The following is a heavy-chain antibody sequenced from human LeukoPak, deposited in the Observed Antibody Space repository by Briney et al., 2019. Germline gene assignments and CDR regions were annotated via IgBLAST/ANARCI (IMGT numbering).Heavy chain of an antibody. J-gene: IGHJ4*02. CDR2: ISSDGSNK. V-gene: IGHV3-30*04. CDR3: ARDLSGVGIEAY. D-gene: IGHD2-15*01. CDR1: GFTFSSYT. Sequence: GGSLRLSCAASGFTFSSYTMHWVRQAPGKGLDWVAVISSDGSNKYYADSVKGRFTISRDNSKDTLYLQMNSLRVEDTAVYYCARDLSGVGIEAYRGQGTLATVSS.